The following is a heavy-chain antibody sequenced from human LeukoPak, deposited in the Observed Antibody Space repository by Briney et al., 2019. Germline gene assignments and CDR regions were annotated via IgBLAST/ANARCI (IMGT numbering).Heavy chain of an antibody. CDR3: ARQVFYSDSSGYYYYMDV. J-gene: IGHJ6*03. V-gene: IGHV5-51*01. D-gene: IGHD3-22*01. CDR2: IYSGDSDT. Sequence: GESLKISCKGSGYSFTSYWIGWVRQMPGKGLEWMGTIYSGDSDTRYSPSFQGQVTISADKSISTAYLQWSSLKASDTAMYYCARQVFYSDSSGYYYYMDVWAKGTTVTMSS. CDR1: GYSFTSYW.